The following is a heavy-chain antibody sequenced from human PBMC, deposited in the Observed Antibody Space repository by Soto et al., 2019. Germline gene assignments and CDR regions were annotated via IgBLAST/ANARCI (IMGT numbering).Heavy chain of an antibody. Sequence: PSETLSLTCTVSGGSISSYYWSWIRQPPGKGLEWIGYIYYSGSTNYNPSLKSRVTISVDTSKNQFSLKLNSMTAADTAVYYCAIHNYGSGSTCVEYCGQGNLVTVAS. CDR1: GGSISSYY. CDR2: IYYSGST. D-gene: IGHD3-10*01. V-gene: IGHV4-59*08. CDR3: AIHNYGSGSTCVEY. J-gene: IGHJ4*02.